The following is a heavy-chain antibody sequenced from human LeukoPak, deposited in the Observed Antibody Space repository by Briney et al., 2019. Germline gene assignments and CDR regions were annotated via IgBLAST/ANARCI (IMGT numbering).Heavy chain of an antibody. D-gene: IGHD5-18*01. Sequence: TSETLSLTCTVAGGAISRYYWSWVRQTQGKGLEGGGYIYYRGSTNYNRYGKKRDTISVETSKNQFSLKLSSVTAADTAVYYCAIGAVTAMGPFDYWGQGTLVTVSS. V-gene: IGHV4-59*13. CDR1: GGAISRYY. CDR2: IYYRGST. J-gene: IGHJ4*02. CDR3: AIGAVTAMGPFDY.